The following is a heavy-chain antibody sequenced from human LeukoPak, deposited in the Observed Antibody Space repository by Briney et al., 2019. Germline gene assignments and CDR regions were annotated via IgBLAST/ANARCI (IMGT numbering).Heavy chain of an antibody. CDR3: ARPGYSSPGPLDAFDI. V-gene: IGHV5-51*01. Sequence: GESLKISCKGSGYSFTSYWIGWVRQMPGKGLEWMGIIYPGDSDTGYSPSFQGQVTISADKSISTAYLQWSSLKASDTAMYYCARPGYSSPGPLDAFDIWGQGTMVTVSS. J-gene: IGHJ3*02. CDR1: GYSFTSYW. CDR2: IYPGDSDT. D-gene: IGHD6-13*01.